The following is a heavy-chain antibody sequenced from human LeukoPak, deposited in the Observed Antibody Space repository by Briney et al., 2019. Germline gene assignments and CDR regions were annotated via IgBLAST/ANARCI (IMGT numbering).Heavy chain of an antibody. Sequence: SGGSLRLSCAASGFTVSSDYMSWVRQAPGKGLEWVSVIYSGGSTYYADSVKGRFTISRDKSKNTVHLQMNSLRFEDTAMYYCARNWFDPWGQGTLVTVSS. CDR1: GFTVSSDY. V-gene: IGHV3-53*05. CDR2: IYSGGST. CDR3: ARNWFDP. J-gene: IGHJ5*02.